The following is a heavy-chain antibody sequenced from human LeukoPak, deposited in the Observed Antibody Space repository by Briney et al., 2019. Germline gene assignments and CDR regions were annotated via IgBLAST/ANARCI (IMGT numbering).Heavy chain of an antibody. CDR2: IYYSGST. V-gene: IGHV4-39*07. CDR1: GGSISSSSYY. CDR3: ARHYLWGGYRYWDN. J-gene: IGHJ4*02. D-gene: IGHD3-16*02. Sequence: SETLSLTCTVSGGSISSSSYYWGWIRQPPGKGLEWIGSIYYSGSTYYTPSLKSRVTISVDTSKNQFSLRLSSVTAADTAVYFCARHYLWGGYRYWDNWGQGTLVTVSS.